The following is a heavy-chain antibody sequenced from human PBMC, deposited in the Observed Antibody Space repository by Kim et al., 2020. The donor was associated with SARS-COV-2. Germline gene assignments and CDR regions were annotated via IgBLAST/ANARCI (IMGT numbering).Heavy chain of an antibody. V-gene: IGHV6-1*01. J-gene: IGHJ4*02. D-gene: IGHD1-1*01. CDR3: GRATSGIFDF. Sequence: DYAVSVKSRITINPDTSKNAFSLQLNSVTPEDTAVYFCGRATSGIFDFWGQGTLVTVSS.